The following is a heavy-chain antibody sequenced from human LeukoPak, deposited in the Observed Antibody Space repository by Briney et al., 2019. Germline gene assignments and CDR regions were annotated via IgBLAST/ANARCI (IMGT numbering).Heavy chain of an antibody. CDR3: ARANVEDSRWSYEYTWFNP. J-gene: IGHJ5*02. CDR2: ISSTSSHK. V-gene: IGHV3-21*01. D-gene: IGHD6-13*01. CDR1: GFTFSDFG. Sequence: PRGSLRHSRAASGFTFSDFGMHWVRQAPGKGLEWVSSISSTSSHKHYPDSLKGRFTISRDNAEDSLYLQMNSLRAEDTAVYYCARANVEDSRWSYEYTWFNPWGQGTLVTVSS.